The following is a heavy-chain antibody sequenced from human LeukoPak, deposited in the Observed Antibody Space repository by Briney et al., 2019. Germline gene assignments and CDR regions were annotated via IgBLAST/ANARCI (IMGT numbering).Heavy chain of an antibody. CDR2: INPNSGGT. Sequence: ASVKVSCKASGYTFTGYYMHWVRQAPGQGLEWMGWINPNSGGTNYAQKFQGRVTMTRDTSISTAYMELSRLRSDDTAVYYCAGLRYYGSGSYPLDYWGQGTLVTVSS. CDR3: AGLRYYGSGSYPLDY. D-gene: IGHD3-10*01. V-gene: IGHV1-2*02. CDR1: GYTFTGYY. J-gene: IGHJ4*02.